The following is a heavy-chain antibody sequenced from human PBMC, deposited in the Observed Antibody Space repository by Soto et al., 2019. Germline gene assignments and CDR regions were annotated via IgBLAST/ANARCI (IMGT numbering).Heavy chain of an antibody. Sequence: GGSLRLSCAASGFTFSSYSMNWVRQAPGKGLEWVSSISSSSSYIYYADSVKGRFTISRDNAKNSLYLQMNSLRAEDMAVYYCARDTDSSSWYPYYFDFWGQGILVTVSS. D-gene: IGHD6-13*01. CDR2: ISSSSSYI. V-gene: IGHV3-21*01. CDR1: GFTFSSYS. CDR3: ARDTDSSSWYPYYFDF. J-gene: IGHJ4*02.